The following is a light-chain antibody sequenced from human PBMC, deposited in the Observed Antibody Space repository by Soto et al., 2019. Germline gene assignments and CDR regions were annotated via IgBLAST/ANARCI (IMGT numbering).Light chain of an antibody. CDR1: TVEVTSGYY. CDR3: LLHYGAGPPV. CDR2: STS. J-gene: IGLJ3*02. Sequence: QGVVTQEPSLTVSPGGTVTLTCASSTVEVTSGYYPEWFQQKPGQAPRSLIYSTSNRHSWTPARFSGSLLGGKAALTLSGVQPEDEADYYCLLHYGAGPPVFVGGTKLTVL. V-gene: IGLV7-43*01.